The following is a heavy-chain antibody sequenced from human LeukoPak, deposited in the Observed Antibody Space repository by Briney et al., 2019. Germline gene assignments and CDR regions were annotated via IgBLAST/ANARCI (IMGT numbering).Heavy chain of an antibody. Sequence: ASVKVSCKASGGTFSSYAISWVRQAPGQGLEWMGGIIPIFGTANYAQKFQGRVTITADESTSTAYMELSSLRTEDTALYYCAKDNSVGFGELGDWGQGTLVTVSS. V-gene: IGHV1-69*13. D-gene: IGHD3-10*01. CDR3: AKDNSVGFGELGD. CDR2: IIPIFGTA. CDR1: GGTFSSYA. J-gene: IGHJ4*02.